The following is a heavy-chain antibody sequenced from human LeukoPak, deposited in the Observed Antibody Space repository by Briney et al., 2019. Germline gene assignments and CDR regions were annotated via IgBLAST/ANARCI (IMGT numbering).Heavy chain of an antibody. J-gene: IGHJ5*02. CDR3: ARAGCSSTSCSNWFDP. CDR1: GFTFSSYA. D-gene: IGHD2-2*01. CDR2: ISYGGSNK. Sequence: GRSLRLSCAASGFTFSSYAMHWVRQAPGKGLEWVAVISYGGSNKYYADSVKGRFTISRDNSKNTLYLQMNSLRAEDTAVYYCARAGCSSTSCSNWFDPWGQGTLVIVSS. V-gene: IGHV3-30-3*01.